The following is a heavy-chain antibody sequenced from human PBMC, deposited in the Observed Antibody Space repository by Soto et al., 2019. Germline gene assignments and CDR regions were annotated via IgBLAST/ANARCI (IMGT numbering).Heavy chain of an antibody. J-gene: IGHJ3*02. Sequence: GGSLRLSCAASGFTFSSYWMSWVRQAPGKGLEWVANIKQDGSEKYYVDSVKGRFTISRDNAKNSLYLQMNSLRAEDTAVYYCARDTTDYGDNGAFDIWGQGTMVTVSS. CDR2: IKQDGSEK. CDR3: ARDTTDYGDNGAFDI. V-gene: IGHV3-7*01. CDR1: GFTFSSYW. D-gene: IGHD4-17*01.